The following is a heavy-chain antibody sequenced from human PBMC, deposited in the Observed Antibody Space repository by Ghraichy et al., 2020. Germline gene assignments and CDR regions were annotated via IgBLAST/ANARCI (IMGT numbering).Heavy chain of an antibody. Sequence: ASVKVSCKASGYTFTSYDINWVRQATGQGLEWMGWMNPNSGNTGYAQKFQGRVTMTRNTSISTAYMELSSLRSEDTAVYYCAFMGYDFWSGHPQGAFDIWGQGTMVTVSS. V-gene: IGHV1-8*01. CDR1: GYTFTSYD. J-gene: IGHJ3*02. D-gene: IGHD3-3*01. CDR3: AFMGYDFWSGHPQGAFDI. CDR2: MNPNSGNT.